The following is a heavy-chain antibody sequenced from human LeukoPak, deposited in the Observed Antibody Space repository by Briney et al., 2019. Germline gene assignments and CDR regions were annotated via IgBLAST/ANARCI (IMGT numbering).Heavy chain of an antibody. J-gene: IGHJ4*02. V-gene: IGHV3-23*01. CDR3: AKDTYSSSWGFDY. CDR2: ISGSGGST. CDR1: GFTFSSYA. Sequence: GGSLRLSCAASGFTFSSYAMSWVRQAPGKGLEWVSAISGSGGSTYYADSVKGRFTISRDNSKNTLYLQMNSLRAEDAAVYYCAKDTYSSSWGFDYWGQGTLVTVSS. D-gene: IGHD6-6*01.